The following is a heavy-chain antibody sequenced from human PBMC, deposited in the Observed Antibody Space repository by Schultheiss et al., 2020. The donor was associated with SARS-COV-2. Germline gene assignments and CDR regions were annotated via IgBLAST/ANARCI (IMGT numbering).Heavy chain of an antibody. CDR2: ISGSGGST. Sequence: GGSLRLSCAASGFTFSSYGMHWVRQAPGKGLEWVSAISGSGGSTYYADSVKGRFTVSRDNSKNTLDLQMNSLRLEDTAVYYCARSYCSGGRCYSLDYWGQGTLVTVSS. CDR1: GFTFSSYG. J-gene: IGHJ4*02. D-gene: IGHD2-15*01. V-gene: IGHV3-NL1*01. CDR3: ARSYCSGGRCYSLDY.